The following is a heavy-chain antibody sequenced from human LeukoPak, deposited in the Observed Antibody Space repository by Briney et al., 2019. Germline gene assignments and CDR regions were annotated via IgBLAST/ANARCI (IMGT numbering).Heavy chain of an antibody. J-gene: IGHJ5*02. CDR1: GGSISSYY. D-gene: IGHD2-2*01. CDR3: ARGVDYPTKGYCSSTSCYPRRATHWFDP. CDR2: IYYSGST. V-gene: IGHV4-59*01. Sequence: SETLSLTCTVSGGSISSYYWSWIRQPPGKGLEWIGYIYYSGSTNYNPSLKSRVTISVDTSKNQFSLKLSSVPAADTAVYYCARGVDYPTKGYCSSTSCYPRRATHWFDPWGQGTLVTVSS.